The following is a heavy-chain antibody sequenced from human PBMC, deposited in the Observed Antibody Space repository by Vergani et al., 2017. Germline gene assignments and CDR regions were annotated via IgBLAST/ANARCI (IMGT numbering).Heavy chain of an antibody. CDR1: GGSFTSYH. V-gene: IGHV4-34*01. Sequence: VQLQQWGGGLLKPSETLSLTCVVNGGSFTSYHWTWIRQSPGEGLEWVGDIDHTGRPDSNPSLKSRLTMSVDKSRNQFSLTLNSVTATDTAIYFCARVNTETNGHLYYYYYMDVWGQGTAVTVS. CDR3: ARVNTETNGHLYYYYYMDV. CDR2: IDHTGRP. D-gene: IGHD4-11*01. J-gene: IGHJ6*03.